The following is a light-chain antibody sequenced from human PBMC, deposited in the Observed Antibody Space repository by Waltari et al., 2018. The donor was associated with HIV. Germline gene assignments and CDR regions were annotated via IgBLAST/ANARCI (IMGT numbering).Light chain of an antibody. CDR3: QQYYNWPPSWT. V-gene: IGKV3-15*01. CDR2: GAS. J-gene: IGKJ1*01. CDR1: QSVTTN. Sequence: EIVMPQSPATLSVSPGERATLSCRASQSVTTNLAWYQQKPGQAPRVLIYGASTRASGIPARFSGSGSGTEFTLTISSLQPEDFAVYYCQQYYNWPPSWTFDQGTKVEIK.